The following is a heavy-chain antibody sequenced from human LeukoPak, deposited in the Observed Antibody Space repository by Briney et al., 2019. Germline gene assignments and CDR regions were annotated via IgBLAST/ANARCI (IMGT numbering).Heavy chain of an antibody. V-gene: IGHV3-30*02. J-gene: IGHJ4*02. CDR1: GLTFSTCA. CDR2: IRPDGGKK. Sequence: GGSLRLSCSASGLTFSTCAMHWVRQAPGRGLEWLTLIRPDGGKKFYSDSVKGLFTVSRDNFKNMLYLDMNTLRSEDTAVYYCVKDDPVLHFWGQGTLVSVSS. CDR3: VKDDPVLHF.